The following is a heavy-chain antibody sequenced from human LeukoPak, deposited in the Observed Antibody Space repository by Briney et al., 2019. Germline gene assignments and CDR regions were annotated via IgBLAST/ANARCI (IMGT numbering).Heavy chain of an antibody. CDR3: AKDPLITMIVVARPGGAFDI. CDR1: GFTFSSYG. Sequence: GGSLRLSCAASGFTFSSYGMHWVRQAPGKGLEWVAVISYDGSNKYYADSVKGRFTISRDNSKNTLYLQMNSLRAEDTAVYYCAKDPLITMIVVARPGGAFDIWGQGTMVTVSS. CDR2: ISYDGSNK. J-gene: IGHJ3*02. D-gene: IGHD3-22*01. V-gene: IGHV3-30*18.